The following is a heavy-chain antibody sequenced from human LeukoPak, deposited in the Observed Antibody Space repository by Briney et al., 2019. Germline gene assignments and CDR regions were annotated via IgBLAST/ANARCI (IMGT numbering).Heavy chain of an antibody. Sequence: QAGESLRLSCAASVLTFSSYAMSWVRQAPGKGLEWDSAISWSGGRTYYADSVKGLFTISKDNSKNTLYLQMNSLRAEDTAVYYCAKDRGIAVAGIGLDYWGQGTLVTVSS. J-gene: IGHJ4*02. CDR2: ISWSGGRT. V-gene: IGHV3-23*01. CDR3: AKDRGIAVAGIGLDY. CDR1: VLTFSSYA. D-gene: IGHD6-19*01.